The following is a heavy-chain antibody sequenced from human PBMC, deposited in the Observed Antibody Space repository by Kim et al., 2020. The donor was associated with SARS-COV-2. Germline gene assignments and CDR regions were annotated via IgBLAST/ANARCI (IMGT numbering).Heavy chain of an antibody. Sequence: GGSLRLSCAASGFTFSNAWMSWVRQAPGKGLEWVGRIKSKTDGGTTDYAAPVKGRFTISRDDSKNTLYLQMNSLKTEDTAVYYCLRSVPAAIWGNDAFDIWGQGTMVTVSS. CDR3: LRSVPAAIWGNDAFDI. J-gene: IGHJ3*02. V-gene: IGHV3-15*01. D-gene: IGHD2-2*01. CDR2: IKSKTDGGTT. CDR1: GFTFSNAW.